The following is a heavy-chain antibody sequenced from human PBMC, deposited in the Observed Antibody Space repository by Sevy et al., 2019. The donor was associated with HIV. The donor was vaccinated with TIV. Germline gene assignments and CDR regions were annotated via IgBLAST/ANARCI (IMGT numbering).Heavy chain of an antibody. D-gene: IGHD3-22*01. Sequence: GGSLRLSCTASEFTFSSYEMNWVRQAPGKGLEWVSNIISSGSSKYYAGFVKGRFTISRDNAKNSLVLQMNSLRAEDTAVYYCARGPHHYYDSSAFFDYWGQGTLVTVSS. CDR1: EFTFSSYE. CDR2: IISSGSSK. J-gene: IGHJ4*02. CDR3: ARGPHHYYDSSAFFDY. V-gene: IGHV3-48*03.